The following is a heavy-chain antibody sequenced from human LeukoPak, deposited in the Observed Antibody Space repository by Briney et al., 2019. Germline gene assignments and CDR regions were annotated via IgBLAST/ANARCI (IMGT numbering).Heavy chain of an antibody. D-gene: IGHD1-26*01. CDR1: GFTFSSYW. V-gene: IGHV3-23*01. Sequence: PGGSLRLSCAASGFTFSSYWMSWVRQAPGKGLEWVSGISGSGGSRFYTDSVKGRFTISRDNSKNTLYLQMNSLRAEDTAVYYCAKLREWELPDLFDHWGQGTLVTVSS. CDR2: ISGSGGSR. CDR3: AKLREWELPDLFDH. J-gene: IGHJ4*02.